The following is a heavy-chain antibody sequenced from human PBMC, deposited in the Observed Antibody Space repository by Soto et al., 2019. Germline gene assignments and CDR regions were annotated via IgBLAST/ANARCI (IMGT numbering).Heavy chain of an antibody. J-gene: IGHJ4*02. V-gene: IGHV3-23*01. CDR2: ISGSGGST. CDR3: ATRGATGYYFDY. Sequence: EVQLLESGGGLVQPGGSLRLSCAASGFTFSSYAMSWVRQAPGKGLEWVSAISGSGGSTYYADSANGRFTISRDNSKNTLYLQMNSLRAENTAVYYCATRGATGYYFDYLGKGTLVTVSS. CDR1: GFTFSSYA. D-gene: IGHD1-26*01.